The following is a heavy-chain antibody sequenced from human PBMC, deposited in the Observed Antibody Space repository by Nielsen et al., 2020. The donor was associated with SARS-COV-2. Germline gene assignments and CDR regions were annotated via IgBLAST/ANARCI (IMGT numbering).Heavy chain of an antibody. CDR2: INSDGSST. J-gene: IGHJ4*02. CDR1: GFTFSSYW. Sequence: GESLKISCAASGFTFSSYWMHWVRQAPGKGLVWVSRINSDGSSTSYADSVKGRFTISRDNAKSTLYLQMNSLRAEDTAVYYCARAFEELGYCSSTSCPFDYWGQGTLVTVSS. V-gene: IGHV3-74*01. CDR3: ARAFEELGYCSSTSCPFDY. D-gene: IGHD2-2*01.